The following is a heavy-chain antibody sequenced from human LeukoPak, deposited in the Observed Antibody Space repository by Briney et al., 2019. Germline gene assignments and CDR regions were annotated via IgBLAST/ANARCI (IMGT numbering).Heavy chain of an antibody. Sequence: GGSLRLSCAASGFTFSSYAMSWVRQAPGKGLEWVSAISGSGGSTYYADSVKGRFTISRDNSKNTLYLQMNSLRAEDTAVYYCAKDLPAATIYYYYGMDVWGQGTTVTVSS. CDR3: AKDLPAATIYYYYGMDV. CDR2: ISGSGGST. J-gene: IGHJ6*02. D-gene: IGHD2-2*01. CDR1: GFTFSSYA. V-gene: IGHV3-23*01.